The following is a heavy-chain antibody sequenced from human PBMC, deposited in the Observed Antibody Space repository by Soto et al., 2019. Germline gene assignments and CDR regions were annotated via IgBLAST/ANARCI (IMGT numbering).Heavy chain of an antibody. CDR1: GFTFSSND. CDR2: IWTSGST. CDR3: ATRPLLRGAP. Sequence: EVQLVESGGGLIQPGGSLRLSCEASGFTFSSNDMNWVRQATGKGLEWVSLIWTSGSTAYADSVKGRFTISRDNSKSALYLHLSSLRAEDTAVYYCATRPLLRGAPWGQGTMVTVSS. J-gene: IGHJ3*01. V-gene: IGHV3-53*01. D-gene: IGHD3-16*01.